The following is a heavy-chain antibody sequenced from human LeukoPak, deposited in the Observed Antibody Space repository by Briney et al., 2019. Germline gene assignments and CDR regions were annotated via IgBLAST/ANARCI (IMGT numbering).Heavy chain of an antibody. V-gene: IGHV4-4*02. D-gene: IGHD2-2*01. Sequence: ASGTLSLTCAVFGDSISSSHWWTWVRQSPGKGLEWIGETFHTGSTDYNPSLKSRVTIAVDKSENQFSLKLRSVTAADTAVYYCAKGYCSSTSCYQAPNFDYWGQGTLVTVSS. CDR1: GDSISSSHW. CDR2: TFHTGST. CDR3: AKGYCSSTSCYQAPNFDY. J-gene: IGHJ4*02.